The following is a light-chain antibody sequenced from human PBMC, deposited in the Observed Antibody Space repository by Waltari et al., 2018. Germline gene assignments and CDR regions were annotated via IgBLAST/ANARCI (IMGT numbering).Light chain of an antibody. CDR1: QSIPRW. CDR3: QHYDSYSAT. Sequence: DIQMTQSPSTLSASVGDRVTITCRASQSIPRWLAWYQQKPGKAPKLLIYKAFILESGVPSRFSGGGSATEFTLTLSSLQPDDFATYSCQHYDSYSATFGRGTKIEIK. J-gene: IGKJ4*01. V-gene: IGKV1-5*03. CDR2: KAF.